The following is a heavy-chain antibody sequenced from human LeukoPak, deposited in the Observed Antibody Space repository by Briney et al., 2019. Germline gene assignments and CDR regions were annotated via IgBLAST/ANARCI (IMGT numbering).Heavy chain of an antibody. V-gene: IGHV1-69*06. CDR2: IIPIFGTA. J-gene: IGHJ3*02. D-gene: IGHD5-18*01. Sequence: ASVKVSCKASGGTFSSYAISWVRQAPGQGLEWMGGIIPIFGTANYAQKFQGRVTITADKSTSTAYMELSSLRSEDTAVYYCARVGYSYGTGGHALDIWGQGTMVTVSS. CDR3: ARVGYSYGTGGHALDI. CDR1: GGTFSSYA.